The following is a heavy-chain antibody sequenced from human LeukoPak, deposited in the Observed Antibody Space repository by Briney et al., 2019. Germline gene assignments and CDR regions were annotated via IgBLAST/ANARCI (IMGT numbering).Heavy chain of an antibody. V-gene: IGHV3-66*01. CDR2: IYSGGST. CDR3: ARVSWDGSGAKNYFDY. D-gene: IGHD3-10*01. Sequence: GGSLRLSCAASGFTVSSNYMSWVRQAPGKGLEWVSVIYSGGSTYYADSVKGRFTISRDNSKNTLYLQMNSLRAEDTAVYYCARVSWDGSGAKNYFDYWGQGTLVTVSS. J-gene: IGHJ4*02. CDR1: GFTVSSNY.